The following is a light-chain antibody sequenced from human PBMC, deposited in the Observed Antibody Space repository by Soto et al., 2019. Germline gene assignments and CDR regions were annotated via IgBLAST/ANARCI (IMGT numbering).Light chain of an antibody. Sequence: DIVMTQSPDSLAVSPGERATINCKSSQSLFYSSINKNYLAWYQQKPGQPPRLLIYWASTRESGVPDRFSGSGSGTDFTLTISSLQAEDVAVYYCQQYHTTLPFTFGPGTKVNIK. CDR3: QQYHTTLPFT. V-gene: IGKV4-1*01. CDR2: WAS. CDR1: QSLFYSSINKNY. J-gene: IGKJ3*01.